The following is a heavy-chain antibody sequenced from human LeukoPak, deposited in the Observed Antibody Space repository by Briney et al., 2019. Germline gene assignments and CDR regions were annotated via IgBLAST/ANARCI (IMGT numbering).Heavy chain of an antibody. CDR1: GFTFGDYT. V-gene: IGHV3-43*01. Sequence: GGSLRLSCAASGFTFGDYTMHWVRQAPGKGLEWDSLIDWEGVSTYYADSVKGRFTISRDNSENSLYLQMDTLRSEDTALYYCATTYDFWSGYYAGNGYQFYYLEVWGSGTTVTVSS. CDR2: IDWEGVST. CDR3: ATTYDFWSGYYAGNGYQFYYLEV. J-gene: IGHJ6*03. D-gene: IGHD3-3*01.